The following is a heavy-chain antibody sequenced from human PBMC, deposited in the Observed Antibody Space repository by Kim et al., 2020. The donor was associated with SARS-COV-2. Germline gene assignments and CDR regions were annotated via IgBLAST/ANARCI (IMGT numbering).Heavy chain of an antibody. CDR1: GYTFTGYY. J-gene: IGHJ5*02. CDR3: ARDSPHIGQIDP. CDR2: INPNSGGT. V-gene: IGHV1-2*06. Sequence: ASVKVSCKASGYTFTGYYMHWVRQAPGQGLEWMGRINPNSGGTNYAQKFQGRVTMTRDTSISTAYMELSRLRSDDTAVYYCARDSPHIGQIDPWGQGTLVTVSS.